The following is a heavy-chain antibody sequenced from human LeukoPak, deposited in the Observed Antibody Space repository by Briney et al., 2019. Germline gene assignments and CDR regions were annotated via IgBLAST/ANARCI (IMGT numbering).Heavy chain of an antibody. CDR3: ARDYPEYCSGGSCYSNYYYYMDV. V-gene: IGHV3-21*01. Sequence: GGSLRLSCAPSGFTFSSYSMNWVRQAPGKGLEWVSSISSSSSYIYYTDSVKGRFTISRDNAKNSLYLQMNSLRAEDTAVYYCARDYPEYCSGGSCYSNYYYYMDVWGKGTTVTVSS. CDR1: GFTFSSYS. J-gene: IGHJ6*03. CDR2: ISSSSSYI. D-gene: IGHD2-15*01.